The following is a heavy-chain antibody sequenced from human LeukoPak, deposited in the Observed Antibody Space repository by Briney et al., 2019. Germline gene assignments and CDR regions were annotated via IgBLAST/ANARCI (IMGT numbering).Heavy chain of an antibody. J-gene: IGHJ4*02. CDR2: ISYDGSNK. CDR1: GFTFSSYG. CDR3: AKDGELRLGVYFDY. D-gene: IGHD3-16*01. V-gene: IGHV3-30*18. Sequence: PGGSLRLSCAASGFTFSSYGMHWVRQAPGKGLEWVAVISYDGSNKYYADSVKGRFTISRDNSKNTLYLQMNSLRAEDTAVYYCAKDGELRLGVYFDYWGQGTLVTVSS.